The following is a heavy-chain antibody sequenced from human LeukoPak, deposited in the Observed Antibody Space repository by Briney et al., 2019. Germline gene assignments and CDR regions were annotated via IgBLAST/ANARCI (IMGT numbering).Heavy chain of an antibody. CDR3: ARRGFGVVFDAFDI. D-gene: IGHD3-3*01. J-gene: IGHJ3*02. V-gene: IGHV1-24*01. Sequence: GASVKVSCKVSGYTLTELSMHWVRQAPGKGLEWMGGFDPEDGETIYAQKFQGRVTMTEDTPTDTAYMELSSLRSEDTAVYYCARRGFGVVFDAFDIWGQGTMVTVSS. CDR2: FDPEDGET. CDR1: GYTLTELS.